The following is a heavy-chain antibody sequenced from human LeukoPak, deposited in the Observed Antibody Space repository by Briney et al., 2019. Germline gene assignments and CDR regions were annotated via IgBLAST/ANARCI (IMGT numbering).Heavy chain of an antibody. V-gene: IGHV1-2*02. CDR3: ARVNVYPAGATRLDY. Sequence: GASVKVSCKASGYTFTGYYMHWVRQAPGQGLEWMGWINPNSGGTNYAQKFQGRVTMTRDTSISTAYMELSRLRSDDTAVYYCARVNVYPAGATRLDYWGQGTLVTVSS. CDR1: GYTFTGYY. D-gene: IGHD1-26*01. J-gene: IGHJ4*02. CDR2: INPNSGGT.